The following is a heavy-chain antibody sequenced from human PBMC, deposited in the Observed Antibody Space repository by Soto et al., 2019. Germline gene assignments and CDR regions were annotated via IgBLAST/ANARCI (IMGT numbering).Heavy chain of an antibody. D-gene: IGHD4-17*01. CDR1: GGSISSSSYY. Sequence: QLQLQESGPGLVKPSETLFLTCTVSGGSISSSSYYWGWIRQPPGKGLEWIGSIYYSGSTYYNPSLKSRVTISVDTSKNQFSLKLSSVTAADTAVYYCARHVLYGDYYFDYWGQGTLVTVSS. CDR2: IYYSGST. CDR3: ARHVLYGDYYFDY. V-gene: IGHV4-39*01. J-gene: IGHJ4*02.